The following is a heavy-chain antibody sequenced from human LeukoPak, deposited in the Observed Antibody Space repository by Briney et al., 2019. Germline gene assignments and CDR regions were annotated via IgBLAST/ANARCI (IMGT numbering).Heavy chain of an antibody. CDR2: IYYSGST. V-gene: IGHV4-59*01. J-gene: IGHJ4*02. CDR1: GGSFSGYY. Sequence: SETLSLTCAVYGGSFSGYYWSWIRQPPGKGLEWIGYIYYSGSTNYNPSLKSRVTISVDTSKNQFSLKLSSVTAADTAVYYCARAAIVDIVATIFDYWGQGTLVTVSS. CDR3: ARAAIVDIVATIFDY. D-gene: IGHD5-12*01.